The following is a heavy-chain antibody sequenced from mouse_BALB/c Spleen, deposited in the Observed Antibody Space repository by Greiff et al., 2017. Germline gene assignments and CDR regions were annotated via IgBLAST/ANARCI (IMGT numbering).Heavy chain of an antibody. V-gene: IGHV1S81*02. Sequence: VQLQQPGAELVKPGASVKLSCKASGYTFTSYYMYWVKQRPGQGLEWIGGINPSNGGTNFNEKFKSKATLTVDKSSSTAYMQLSSLTSEDSAVYYCTRLYYGSSNQYYFDYWGQSTTLTVSS. J-gene: IGHJ2*01. CDR3: TRLYYGSSNQYYFDY. D-gene: IGHD1-1*01. CDR1: GYTFTSYY. CDR2: INPSNGGT.